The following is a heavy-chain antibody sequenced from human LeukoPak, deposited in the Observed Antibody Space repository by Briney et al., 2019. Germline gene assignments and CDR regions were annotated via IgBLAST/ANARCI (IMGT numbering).Heavy chain of an antibody. CDR1: GGSISSSSYY. V-gene: IGHV4-39*01. Sequence: SETLSLTCTVSGGSISSSSYYWGWIRQPPGKGLEWIGSIYYSGSTYYNPSLKSRVTISVDTSKNQFSLKLSSVTAADTAVYYCARSGIWRSYYFDYWGQGTLVTVSS. CDR2: IYYSGST. CDR3: ARSGIWRSYYFDY. J-gene: IGHJ4*02. D-gene: IGHD3-10*01.